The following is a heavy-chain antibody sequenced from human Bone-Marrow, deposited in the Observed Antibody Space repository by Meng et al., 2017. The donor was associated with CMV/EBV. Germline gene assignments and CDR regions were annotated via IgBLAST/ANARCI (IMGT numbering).Heavy chain of an antibody. D-gene: IGHD2-15*01. J-gene: IGHJ3*02. Sequence: GGSLRLSCAASGFTFSGSAMHWVRQASGKGLEWVGRIRSKANCYATAYAASGKGRFTISRDDSKNTAYLQMNSLKTEDTAVYYCTRPSYCSGGSCYSASDAFDIWGQGTMVTVSS. CDR2: IRSKANCYAT. CDR1: GFTFSGSA. V-gene: IGHV3-73*01. CDR3: TRPSYCSGGSCYSASDAFDI.